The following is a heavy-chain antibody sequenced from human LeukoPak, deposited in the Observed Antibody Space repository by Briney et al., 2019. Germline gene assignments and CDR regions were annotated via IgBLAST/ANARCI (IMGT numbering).Heavy chain of an antibody. CDR1: GGSISSSGYF. V-gene: IGHV4-39*07. D-gene: IGHD2-2*01. CDR2: IYYSGNT. J-gene: IGHJ5*02. CDR3: ARDPLYCSSTSCYSAQWWFDP. Sequence: SETLSLTCTVSGGSISSSGYFWGWIRQPPGKGLEWIGTIYYSGNTYYNPSLKSRVTISVDTSKNQFSLKLSSVTAADTAVYYCARDPLYCSSTSCYSAQWWFDPWGQGTLVTVSS.